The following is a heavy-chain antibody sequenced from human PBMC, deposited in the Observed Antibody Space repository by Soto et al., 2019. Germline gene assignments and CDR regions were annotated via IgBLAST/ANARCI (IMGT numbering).Heavy chain of an antibody. CDR1: GGSFSGYY. Sequence: SETLSLTCAVYGGSFSGYYWSWIRQPPGKGLEWIGEINHSGSTNYNPSLKSRVTISVDTSKNQFSLKLSSVTAADTAVYYCARGSRYSGYDFSFGNWFDPWGQGTLVTVSS. V-gene: IGHV4-34*01. D-gene: IGHD5-12*01. CDR3: ARGSRYSGYDFSFGNWFDP. CDR2: INHSGST. J-gene: IGHJ5*02.